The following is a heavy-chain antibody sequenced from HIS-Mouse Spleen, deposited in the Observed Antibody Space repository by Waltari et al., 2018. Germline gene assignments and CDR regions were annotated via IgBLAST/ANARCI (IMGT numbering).Heavy chain of an antibody. Sequence: QVQLQQWGAGLLKPSETLSLTCAVYGGSFSGYYWSWIRQPPGKGLEWIGEIKHSGSTNYNPSLKSRVIISVDTSKNQFSLKLSSVTAADTAVYYCARVRTGDPSYWYFDLWGRGTLVTVSS. CDR1: GGSFSGYY. V-gene: IGHV4-34*01. CDR2: IKHSGST. J-gene: IGHJ2*01. CDR3: ARVRTGDPSYWYFDL. D-gene: IGHD7-27*01.